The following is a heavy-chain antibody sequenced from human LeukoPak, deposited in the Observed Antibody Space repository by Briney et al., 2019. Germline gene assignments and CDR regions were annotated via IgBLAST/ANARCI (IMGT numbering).Heavy chain of an antibody. Sequence: SETLPLTCTVSGGSISGYYWSWIRQPPGKGLEWIGYIYNSGNTNYNPSLKSRVTISVDTSKNQFSLKLSSVTAADTAVYYCARAAYGSGSYLFDYWGQGTLVTVSS. CDR1: GGSISGYY. D-gene: IGHD3-10*01. CDR3: ARAAYGSGSYLFDY. J-gene: IGHJ4*02. CDR2: IYNSGNT. V-gene: IGHV4-59*08.